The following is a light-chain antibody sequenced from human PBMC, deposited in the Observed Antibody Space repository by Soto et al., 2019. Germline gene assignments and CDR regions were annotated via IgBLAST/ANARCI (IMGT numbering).Light chain of an antibody. CDR1: SSDVGGYNY. Sequence: QSVLTQPASVSGSPGQSITISCTGTSSDVGGYNYVSWYQQHPGKAPRLMIFEVSKRPSGVSNRFSGSKSGNTASLTISGLQAEDEADYYCSLYTSENAYVFGTGTKVTV. V-gene: IGLV2-14*01. CDR2: EVS. CDR3: SLYTSENAYV. J-gene: IGLJ1*01.